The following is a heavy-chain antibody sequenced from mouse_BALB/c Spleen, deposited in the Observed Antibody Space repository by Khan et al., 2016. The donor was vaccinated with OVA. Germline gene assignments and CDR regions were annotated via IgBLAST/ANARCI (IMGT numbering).Heavy chain of an antibody. CDR1: GYSITSDYA. J-gene: IGHJ4*01. Sequence: EVQLQESGPGLVKPSQSLSLTCTVTGYSITSDYAWNWIRQFPGNKLEWMGYISSTGSTSYNPSLKSRISLTRDTSKNQFFLHLNSVTTEDTATYCDARSLYYSDSYAMDYWGQGTSVTVSS. CDR3: ARSLYYSDSYAMDY. CDR2: ISSTGST. V-gene: IGHV3-2*02. D-gene: IGHD2-13*01.